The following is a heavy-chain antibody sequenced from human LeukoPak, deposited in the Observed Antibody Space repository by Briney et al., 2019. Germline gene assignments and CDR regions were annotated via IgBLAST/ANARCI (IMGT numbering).Heavy chain of an antibody. J-gene: IGHJ4*02. CDR2: ISSSNSL. CDR1: GFTFSTYS. CDR3: AGGRDVYRY. D-gene: IGHD5-24*01. V-gene: IGHV3-48*04. Sequence: GGSLRLSCATSGFTFSTYSMNWVRQAPGKGLEWVSYISSSNSLYYADSVKGRFTISRDNAKNSLYLQMNSLRAEDTAVYYCAGGRDVYRYWGQGTLVTVSS.